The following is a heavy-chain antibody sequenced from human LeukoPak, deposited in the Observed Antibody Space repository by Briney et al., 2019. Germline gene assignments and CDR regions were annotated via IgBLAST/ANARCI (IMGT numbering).Heavy chain of an antibody. Sequence: ASVKVSCKASGYTFSGYYIQWVRQAPGQGLEWMGWIDPKNGGTNYAPSFQGRVTMTRDTPVNTAYMELSSLRSDDTAMYYYARDWPCSGGSCFDYWGQGTLVTVP. CDR3: ARDWPCSGGSCFDY. CDR2: IDPKNGGT. V-gene: IGHV1-2*02. J-gene: IGHJ4*02. D-gene: IGHD2-15*01. CDR1: GYTFSGYY.